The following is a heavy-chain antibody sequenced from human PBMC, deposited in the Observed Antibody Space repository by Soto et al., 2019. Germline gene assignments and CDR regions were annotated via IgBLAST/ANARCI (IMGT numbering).Heavy chain of an antibody. V-gene: IGHV3-23*01. D-gene: IGHD1-26*01. CDR3: AKEPRRGGSYPNWFDP. Sequence: EVQLLESGGGLVQPGGSLRLSCAASGFTFSSYAMSWVRQAPGKGLEWVSAISGSGGSTYYADSVKGRFTISRDNSKNTLYLQMNSLRAEDTAVYYCAKEPRRGGSYPNWFDPWGQGTLVTVSS. CDR2: ISGSGGST. J-gene: IGHJ5*02. CDR1: GFTFSSYA.